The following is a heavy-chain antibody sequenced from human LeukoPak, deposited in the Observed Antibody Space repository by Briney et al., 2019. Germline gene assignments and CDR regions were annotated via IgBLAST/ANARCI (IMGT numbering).Heavy chain of an antibody. CDR3: ARDGRLTIFVRGIITEGSPPKN. CDR2: INPKTGGT. J-gene: IGHJ4*02. CDR1: GYTFTDCY. Sequence: GGSVKVSCKASGYTFTDCYMHWVRQAPGQGLEWMGWINPKTGGTNYAQRFKGRVTMTRDTSIRTAYMELNSLRSDDTAVYYCARDGRLTIFVRGIITEGSPPKNWGQGTLVTVSS. V-gene: IGHV1-2*02. D-gene: IGHD3-10*01.